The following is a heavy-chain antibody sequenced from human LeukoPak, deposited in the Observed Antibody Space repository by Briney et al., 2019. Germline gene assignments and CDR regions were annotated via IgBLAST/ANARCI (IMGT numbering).Heavy chain of an antibody. CDR2: INPSGGST. CDR3: ARDGGAGLAAAGTGYFDY. Sequence: ASVKVSCKASGGTFSSYAISWVRQAPGQGLEWMGIINPSGGSTSYAQKFQGRATMTRDTSTSTVYMELSSLRSEDTAVYYCARDGGAGLAAAGTGYFDYWGQGTLVTVSS. CDR1: GGTFSSYA. J-gene: IGHJ4*02. V-gene: IGHV1-46*01. D-gene: IGHD6-13*01.